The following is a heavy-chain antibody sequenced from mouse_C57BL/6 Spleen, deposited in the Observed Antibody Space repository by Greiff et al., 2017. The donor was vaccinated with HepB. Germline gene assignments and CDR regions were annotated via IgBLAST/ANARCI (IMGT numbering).Heavy chain of an antibody. D-gene: IGHD3-1*01. CDR1: GFTFSSYA. CDR2: ISDGGSYT. Sequence: EVKVEESGGGLVKPGGSLKLSCAASGFTFSSYAMSWVRQTPEKRLEWVATISDGGSYTYYPDNVKGRFTISRDNAKNNLYLQMSHLKSEDTAMYYCARGGGSMDYWGQGTSVTVSS. CDR3: ARGGGSMDY. V-gene: IGHV5-4*03. J-gene: IGHJ4*01.